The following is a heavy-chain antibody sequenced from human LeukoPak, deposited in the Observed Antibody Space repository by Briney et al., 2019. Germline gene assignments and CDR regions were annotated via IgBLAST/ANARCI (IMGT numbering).Heavy chain of an antibody. D-gene: IGHD6-13*01. CDR1: GFTFSSYA. CDR2: ISGSGGST. J-gene: IGHJ5*02. CDR3: AKDRASSSWYYWFDP. V-gene: IGHV3-23*01. Sequence: GGSLRLSCAASGFTFSSYAMSWVRQAPGKGLEWVSAISGSGGSTYYADSVKGRFIISRDNSKNTLYLQMNSLRAEDTAVYYCAKDRASSSWYYWFDPWGQGTLVTVPS.